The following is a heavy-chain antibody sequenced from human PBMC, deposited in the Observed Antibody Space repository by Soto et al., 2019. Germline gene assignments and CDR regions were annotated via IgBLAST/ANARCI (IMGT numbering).Heavy chain of an antibody. V-gene: IGHV4-59*08. CDR1: GGSIRNYY. CDR3: ARHTVIPGYADHRIWFDP. CDR2: IHYSGST. D-gene: IGHD4-4*01. Sequence: QVQLQESGPGLVKPSETLSLTCTVSGGSIRNYYWNWIRQPPGKGLEWIGYIHYSGSTDYNPSLKSRVTISVDTSKNQFSLKLNSVTAADTAIYYCARHTVIPGYADHRIWFDPWGQGTQVSVSS. J-gene: IGHJ5*02.